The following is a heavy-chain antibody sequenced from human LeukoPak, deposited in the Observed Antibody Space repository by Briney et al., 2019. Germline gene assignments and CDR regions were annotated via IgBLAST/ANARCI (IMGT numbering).Heavy chain of an antibody. V-gene: IGHV1-2*02. CDR2: INPDSSGT. J-gene: IGHJ4*02. Sequence: ASVTVSCKASGYTFTGYYIHWVRQAPGQGLEWMGWINPDSSGTNYAQKFQGRVTMTRDTSISTAYMELNRLRSDDTAVYYCAKTGLGYIASDYWGQRTLVTASS. D-gene: IGHD6-13*01. CDR3: AKTGLGYIASDY. CDR1: GYTFTGYY.